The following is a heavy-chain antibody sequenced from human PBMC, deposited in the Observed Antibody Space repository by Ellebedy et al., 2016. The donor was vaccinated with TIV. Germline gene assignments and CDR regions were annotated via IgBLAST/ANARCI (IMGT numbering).Heavy chain of an antibody. CDR3: ARGYGYGSGSPPYYYYYGMDV. CDR1: GYTFTRYA. J-gene: IGHJ6*02. V-gene: IGHV1-3*01. Sequence: AASVKVSCKASGYTFTRYAIHWVRQAPGQRLEWMGWINAGNGNTKYSQKFQGRVTITRDTSTSTAYMELRGLRSDDTAVYYCARGYGYGSGSPPYYYYYGMDVWGQGTTVTVSS. CDR2: INAGNGNT. D-gene: IGHD3-10*01.